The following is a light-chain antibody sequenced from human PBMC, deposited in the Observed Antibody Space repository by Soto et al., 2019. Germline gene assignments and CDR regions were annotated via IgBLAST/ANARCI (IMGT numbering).Light chain of an antibody. Sequence: EIVLTQSPGTLSLSPGERATLSCRASQSVSSSYLAWYQQKPGQAPRLLIYGASRRATGIPDSFSGSGSGTDFTLTISRLEPEDFAVYYCQQYGSSQFTFGPGTKVDIK. V-gene: IGKV3-20*01. J-gene: IGKJ3*01. CDR1: QSVSSSY. CDR2: GAS. CDR3: QQYGSSQFT.